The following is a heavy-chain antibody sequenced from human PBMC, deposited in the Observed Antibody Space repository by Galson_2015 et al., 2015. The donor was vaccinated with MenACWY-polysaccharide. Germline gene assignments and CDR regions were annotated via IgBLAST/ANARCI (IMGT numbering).Heavy chain of an antibody. D-gene: IGHD3-22*01. CDR1: GYTFTSYY. CDR3: AREAVLDYSSGYYYVFLYYYGMDV. Sequence: SGYTFTSYYMHWVRQAPGKGLEWMGIIKPSGGSTSYAQKFQGRVTMTRDTSTSTVYMELSSLRSEDTAVYYCAREAVLDYSSGYYYVFLYYYGMDVWVQGTTFTVSS. CDR2: IKPSGGST. J-gene: IGHJ6*02. V-gene: IGHV1-46*01.